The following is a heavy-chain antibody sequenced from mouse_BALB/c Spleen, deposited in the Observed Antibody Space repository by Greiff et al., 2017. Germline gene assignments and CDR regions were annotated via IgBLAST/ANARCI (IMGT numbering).Heavy chain of an antibody. CDR2: IWSGGST. V-gene: IGHV2-2*02. Sequence: VKLEESGPGLVQPSQSLSITCTVSGFSLTSYGVHWVRQSPGKGLEWLGVIWSGGSTDYNAAFISRLSISKDNSKSQVFFKMNSLQANDTAIYYCARNPSYYYGSSYDYFDDWGQGTTLTVSS. CDR3: ARNPSYYYGSSYDYFDD. J-gene: IGHJ2*01. CDR1: GFSLTSYG. D-gene: IGHD1-1*01.